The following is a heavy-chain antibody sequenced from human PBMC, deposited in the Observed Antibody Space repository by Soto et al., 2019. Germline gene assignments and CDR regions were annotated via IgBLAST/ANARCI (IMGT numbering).Heavy chain of an antibody. CDR3: EEGDGCDSGSAACNCCCGLDV. CDR1: GFTFSSYA. D-gene: IGHD2-21*02. Sequence: DVQLLESGGHLVQPGGSLRLSCAASGFTFSSYAMSWVRQAPGKGLEWVSSVSAGGDMTYYSDSVKGRFTISRDNSNNALLLQMNSLIIQDIDLYYCEEGDGCDSGSAACNCCCGLDVWGQGTMVTVS. CDR2: VSAGGDMT. V-gene: IGHV3-23*01. J-gene: IGHJ6*02.